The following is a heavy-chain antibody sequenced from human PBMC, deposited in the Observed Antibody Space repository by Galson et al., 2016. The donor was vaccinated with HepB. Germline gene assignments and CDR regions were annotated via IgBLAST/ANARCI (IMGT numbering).Heavy chain of an antibody. CDR2: ISDNGDTI. D-gene: IGHD3-9*01. V-gene: IGHV3-23*01. J-gene: IGHJ4*02. Sequence: SLRLSCAASGFTFSSYALNWVRQAPGKGLEWVSSISDNGDTIYYADSVRGRFTISRDNSKNTLYLQMSSLRSEDTAVYFCAKVSDHYAFLTGYYREVCFDYWGQGTLVTVSS. CDR3: AKVSDHYAFLTGYYREVCFDY. CDR1: GFTFSSYA.